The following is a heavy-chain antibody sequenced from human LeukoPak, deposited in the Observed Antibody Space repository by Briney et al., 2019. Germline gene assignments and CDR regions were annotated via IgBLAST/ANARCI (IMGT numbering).Heavy chain of an antibody. CDR3: ARGTRGDILTGYSLGY. CDR1: GYTFTSYG. Sequence: ASVKVSCKASGYTFTSYGISWVRQATGQGLEWMGWMNPNSGNTGYAQKFQGRVTMTRNTSISTAYMELSSLRSEDTALYYCARGTRGDILTGYSLGYWGQGTLVTVSS. D-gene: IGHD3-9*01. J-gene: IGHJ4*02. CDR2: MNPNSGNT. V-gene: IGHV1-8*02.